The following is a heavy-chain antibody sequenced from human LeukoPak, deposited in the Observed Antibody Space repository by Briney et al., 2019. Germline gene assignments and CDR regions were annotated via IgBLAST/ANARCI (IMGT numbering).Heavy chain of an antibody. V-gene: IGHV4-4*07. Sequence: SETLSLTCNVSGPSISSYTVYWSWVRQPAGKSLEWIGLVYSSGNTRYNPSLQSRVTMTVDTPKNQFSLKLTSVTAADTAIYYCARGREDYYEGSGYYAPFDYWGQGIVVTVSS. CDR3: ARGREDYYEGSGYYAPFDY. CDR2: VYSSGNT. CDR1: GPSISSYTVY. D-gene: IGHD3-22*01. J-gene: IGHJ4*02.